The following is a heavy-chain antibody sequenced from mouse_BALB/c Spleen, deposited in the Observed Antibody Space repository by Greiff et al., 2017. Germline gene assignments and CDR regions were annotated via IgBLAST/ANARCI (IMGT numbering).Heavy chain of an antibody. D-gene: IGHD1-1*01. V-gene: IGHV1S22*01. Sequence: LKQSGSELVRPGASVKLSCKASGYTFTSYWMHWVKQRHGQGLEWIGNIYPGSGSTNYDEKFKSKGTLTVDTSSSTAYMHLSSLTSEDSAVYYCTKNHYYGSSGDWYFDVWGAGTTVTVSS. CDR1: GYTFTSYW. CDR2: IYPGSGST. CDR3: TKNHYYGSSGDWYFDV. J-gene: IGHJ1*01.